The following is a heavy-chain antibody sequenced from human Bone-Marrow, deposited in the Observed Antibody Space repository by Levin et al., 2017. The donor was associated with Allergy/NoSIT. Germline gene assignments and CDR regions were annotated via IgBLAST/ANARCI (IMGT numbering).Heavy chain of an antibody. Sequence: GGSLRLSCAASGFTFCSYGMHWVRQAPGKGLEWVAVIWSDGSNKYYADSVKGRFTISRDNSKHTLYLQMNSLRAEDTAVYRCARDLYCSGDACSGVVDFWGQGTLVTVSS. CDR2: IWSDGSNK. J-gene: IGHJ4*02. D-gene: IGHD2-15*01. CDR1: GFTFCSYG. CDR3: ARDLYCSGDACSGVVDF. V-gene: IGHV3-33*01.